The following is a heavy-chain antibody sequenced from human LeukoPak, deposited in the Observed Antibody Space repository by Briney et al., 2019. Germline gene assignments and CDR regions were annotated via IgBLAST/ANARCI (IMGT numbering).Heavy chain of an antibody. CDR3: ARVSMRYCSSTSCYWSPFDY. Sequence: GASVNVSCKASGGTFSSYAISWVRQAPGQGLEWMGGIIPIFGTANYAQKFQGRVTITADESTSTAYMELSSLRSEDTAVYYCARVSMRYCSSTSCYWSPFDYWGQGTLVTVSS. J-gene: IGHJ4*02. CDR1: GGTFSSYA. V-gene: IGHV1-69*13. D-gene: IGHD2-2*01. CDR2: IIPIFGTA.